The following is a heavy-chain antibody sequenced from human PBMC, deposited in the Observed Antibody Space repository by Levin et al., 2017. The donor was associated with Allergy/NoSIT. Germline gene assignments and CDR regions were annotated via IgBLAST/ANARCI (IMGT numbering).Heavy chain of an antibody. V-gene: IGHV4-30-4*01. D-gene: IGHD2-21*01. J-gene: IGHJ3*02. CDR2: MSNSGYS. Sequence: SQTLSLTCPVSGGSITSDNYFWGWIRQPPGKGLEWVGYMSNSGYSSYNPSLQSRVTISADTSKNEFSLKVSSVTAADTAVYYCAREVNVVTLTDAFDIWGQGTMVTVSS. CDR3: AREVNVVTLTDAFDI. CDR1: GGSITSDNYF.